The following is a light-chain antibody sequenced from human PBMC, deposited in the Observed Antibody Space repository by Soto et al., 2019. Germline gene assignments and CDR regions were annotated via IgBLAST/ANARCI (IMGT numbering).Light chain of an antibody. CDR2: SNN. CDR3: ASWDDSLSETV. V-gene: IGLV1-47*01. Sequence: QAVVTQPPSLSGTPGQRVTISCSGSNFNVKNNYVYWYQQFAGTAPKLLIYSNNRRPSGVPDRFSGSKSGSSASLAISGLRLEDEADYYCASWDDSLSETVFGGGTQLTVL. J-gene: IGLJ7*01. CDR1: NFNVKNNY.